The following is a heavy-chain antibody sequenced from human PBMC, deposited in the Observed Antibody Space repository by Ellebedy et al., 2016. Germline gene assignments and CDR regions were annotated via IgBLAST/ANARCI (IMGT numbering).Heavy chain of an antibody. J-gene: IGHJ6*02. V-gene: IGHV3-7*01. CDR3: ARDLVTMALRFYYFGMDV. D-gene: IGHD3-10*01. CDR1: GFSFSSYA. Sequence: GESLKISXTASGFSFSSYAMHWVRQAPGKGLEWVANINQDGTEKYYVESVKGRFTISRDNAKNSLDLQMDSLRAEDTAVYYCARDLVTMALRFYYFGMDVWGQGTTVTVSS. CDR2: INQDGTEK.